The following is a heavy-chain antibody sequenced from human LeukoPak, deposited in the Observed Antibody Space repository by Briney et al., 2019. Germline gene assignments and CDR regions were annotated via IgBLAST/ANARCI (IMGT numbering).Heavy chain of an antibody. Sequence: ASVKDSCKASGYTLTSYGISWVRQAPGQGLEWMGWISDYNGNTNYAQKLQGRVTMTTDTSTSTAYMELRSLRSDDTAVYYCARDPTGDLDYWGQGTLVTVSS. CDR2: ISDYNGNT. CDR3: ARDPTGDLDY. V-gene: IGHV1-18*01. J-gene: IGHJ4*02. D-gene: IGHD7-27*01. CDR1: GYTLTSYG.